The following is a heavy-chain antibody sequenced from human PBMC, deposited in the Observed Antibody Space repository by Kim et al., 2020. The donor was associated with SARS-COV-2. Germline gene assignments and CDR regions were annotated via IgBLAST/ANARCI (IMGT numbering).Heavy chain of an antibody. CDR3: ARLVVVVAAAHSSVVAGAN. Sequence: SVKLSCKASGGTFSSYAISWVRQAPGQGLEWMGGIIPIFGTANYAQKFQGRVTITADESTSTAYMELSSLRSEDTAVYYCARLVVVVAAAHSSVVAGANWGQGTLVTVSS. D-gene: IGHD2-15*01. CDR2: IIPIFGTA. V-gene: IGHV1-69*13. CDR1: GGTFSSYA. J-gene: IGHJ4*02.